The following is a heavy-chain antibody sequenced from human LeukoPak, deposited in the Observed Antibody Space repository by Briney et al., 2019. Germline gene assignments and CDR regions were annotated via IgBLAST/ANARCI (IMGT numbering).Heavy chain of an antibody. CDR3: AKDKSTVVVTYFDY. J-gene: IGHJ4*02. CDR1: GFIFSSYI. CDR2: VSGSGGST. Sequence: GVSLRLSCAASGFIFSSYILNWVRQAPGKGLEWVSAVSGSGGSTYYADSVKGRFTISRDNSKYTLYLQMNSLRAEDTAVYHCAKDKSTVVVTYFDYWGQGSLVTVSS. D-gene: IGHD3-22*01. V-gene: IGHV3-23*01.